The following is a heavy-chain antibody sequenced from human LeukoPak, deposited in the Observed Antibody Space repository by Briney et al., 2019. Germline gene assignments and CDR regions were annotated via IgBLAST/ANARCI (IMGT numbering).Heavy chain of an antibody. Sequence: PSETLSLTCTVSGGSVSSGSYYWSWIRQPPGKGLEWIGYFYYSGSTNYNPSLKSRVTISMDTSKNQFSLRLNSVTAADTAVYYCAREGYYGSGSFDPWGQGTLVTVSS. J-gene: IGHJ5*02. CDR3: AREGYYGSGSFDP. V-gene: IGHV4-61*01. D-gene: IGHD3-10*01. CDR1: GGSVSSGSYY. CDR2: FYYSGST.